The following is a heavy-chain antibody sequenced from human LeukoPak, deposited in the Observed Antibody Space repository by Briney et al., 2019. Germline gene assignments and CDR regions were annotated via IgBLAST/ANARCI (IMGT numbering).Heavy chain of an antibody. D-gene: IGHD3-10*01. Sequence: ASVKVSCTASGYTFSSYSITWVRQAPGEGLEWMGRISGDNGYTNYAQKFQGRARMTTDTPTSTAFMELTSLTPDDTAVYYCARLWSDTSYWGQGTLVTVSS. CDR2: ISGDNGYT. CDR1: GYTFSSYS. J-gene: IGHJ4*02. CDR3: ARLWSDTSY. V-gene: IGHV1-18*04.